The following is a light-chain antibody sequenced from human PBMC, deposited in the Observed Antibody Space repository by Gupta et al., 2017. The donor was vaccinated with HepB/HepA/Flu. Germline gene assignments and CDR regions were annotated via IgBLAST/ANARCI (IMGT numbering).Light chain of an antibody. CDR3: QQRSNWPYT. V-gene: IGKV3-11*01. CDR2: DAS. CDR1: QSVSSY. Sequence: EIVLPQSPATPSLSPGERATLSCRASQSVSSYLAWYQQKPGQVPRLLIYDASNRATGIPARCSGSGSGTDFTLTISSLEPEDFAVYYCQQRSNWPYTFGQGTKLEIK. J-gene: IGKJ2*01.